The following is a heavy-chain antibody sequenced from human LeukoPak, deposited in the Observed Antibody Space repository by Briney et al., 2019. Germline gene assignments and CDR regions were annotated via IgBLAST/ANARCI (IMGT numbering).Heavy chain of an antibody. V-gene: IGHV3-23*01. CDR3: ARDRPPHYYDSSGSSGVTTGDHFDY. CDR2: ISGSGSPT. CDR1: GFTFSSYV. J-gene: IGHJ4*02. D-gene: IGHD3-22*01. Sequence: QPGGSLRLSCAASGFTFSSYVMSWVRQAPGKGLEWVSSISGSGSPTYYADSVRGRFTISRDNSKNTLCLQMNSLRADDTAVYYCARDRPPHYYDSSGSSGVTTGDHFDYWGQGTLVTVSS.